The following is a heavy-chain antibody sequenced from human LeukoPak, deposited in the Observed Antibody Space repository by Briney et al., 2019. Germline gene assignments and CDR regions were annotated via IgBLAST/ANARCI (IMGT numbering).Heavy chain of an antibody. CDR1: GFTFSTYN. Sequence: GGSLRLSCAASGFTFSTYNMNWVRQAPGKGLEWVSYISSSSSTIYYADSVKGRFTISRDNAKNSLYLQMNSLRDEDTAVYYCARDHRVRGVIEYYYYGMDVWGQGTTVTVSS. V-gene: IGHV3-48*02. CDR3: ARDHRVRGVIEYYYYGMDV. D-gene: IGHD3-10*01. CDR2: ISSSSSTI. J-gene: IGHJ6*02.